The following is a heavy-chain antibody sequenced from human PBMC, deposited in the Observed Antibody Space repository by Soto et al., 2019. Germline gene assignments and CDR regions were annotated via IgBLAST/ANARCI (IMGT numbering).Heavy chain of an antibody. CDR1: GYTFTSYY. V-gene: IGHV1-46*01. CDR2: INPSGGST. J-gene: IGHJ4*02. CDR3: ARGKYYYGSSGYYGNDY. D-gene: IGHD3-22*01. Sequence: ASVQVSCKASGYTFTSYYMHWVRQAPGQGLEWMGLINPSGGSTSYAQKFQGRVTMTRDTSTSTVYMELSSLRSEDTAVYYCARGKYYYGSSGYYGNDYWGQGTLVTVSS.